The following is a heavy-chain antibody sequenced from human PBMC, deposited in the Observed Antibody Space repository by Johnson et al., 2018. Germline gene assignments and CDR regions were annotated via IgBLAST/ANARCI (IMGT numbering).Heavy chain of an antibody. CDR2: IYSGGST. V-gene: IGHV3-23*03. D-gene: IGHD2-21*01. J-gene: IGHJ6*02. Sequence: VQLVQSGGGLVQPGGSLRLSCAASGFTFSSYAMSWVRPTPGKGLEWVSVIYSGGSTYYADSEKGRFTISRDDSKNTLYLQMNSLRVEDTAVYYCARGKVGINYYYGMDVWGQGTTVTVSS. CDR3: ARGKVGINYYYGMDV. CDR1: GFTFSSYA.